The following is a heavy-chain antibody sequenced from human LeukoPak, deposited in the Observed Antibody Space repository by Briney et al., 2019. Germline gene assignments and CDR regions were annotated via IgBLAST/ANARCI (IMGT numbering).Heavy chain of an antibody. V-gene: IGHV1-2*02. CDR1: GYTFTGYY. Sequence: GASVTVSCKASGYTFTGYYMHWVRQAPGQGLEWMGWINPNSGGTNYAQKFQGRVTMTRDTSISTAYMELSRLRSDDTAVYYCARGKTDYYDSTGYRFDPWGQGTLVTVSS. CDR2: INPNSGGT. J-gene: IGHJ5*02. CDR3: ARGKTDYYDSTGYRFDP. D-gene: IGHD3-22*01.